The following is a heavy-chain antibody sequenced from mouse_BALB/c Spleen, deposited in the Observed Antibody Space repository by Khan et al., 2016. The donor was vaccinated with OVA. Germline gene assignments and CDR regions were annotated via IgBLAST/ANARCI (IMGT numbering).Heavy chain of an antibody. V-gene: IGHV3-1*02. J-gene: IGHJ2*01. Sequence: EVQLQESGPGLVKPSQSLSLTCTVTGYSITSGYGWNWIRQFPGNKLEWMGYINYSGSTNYNPSLKSRISITRDTSTNQFFLQLNSVTTEDTATYYWARTARIKYWGQGTTLTVSS. D-gene: IGHD1-2*01. CDR1: GYSITSGYG. CDR3: ARTARIKY. CDR2: INYSGST.